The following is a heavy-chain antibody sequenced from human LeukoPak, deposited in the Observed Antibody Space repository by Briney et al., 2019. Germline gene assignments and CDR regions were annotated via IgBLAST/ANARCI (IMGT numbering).Heavy chain of an antibody. V-gene: IGHV3-43D*03. CDR3: AQGVYGGKRELDY. Sequence: GGSLRLSCAASGFTFDDYGMHWVRQAPGKGLEWVSLISWDGGSTYYADSVKGRFTISRDNSKNSLYLQMNSLRAEDTALYYCAQGVYGGKRELDYWGQGTLVTVSS. CDR2: ISWDGGST. J-gene: IGHJ4*02. CDR1: GFTFDDYG. D-gene: IGHD4-23*01.